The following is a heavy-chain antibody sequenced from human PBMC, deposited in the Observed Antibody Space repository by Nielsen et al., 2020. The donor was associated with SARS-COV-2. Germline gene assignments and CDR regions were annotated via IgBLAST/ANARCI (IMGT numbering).Heavy chain of an antibody. Sequence: GGSLRLSCAASGFSFNRYTMSWVRQAPGKGLEWVSSISSSSSDTDYVDSVKGRLTISRYNAKNSLYLQMNSLRAEATAVYYSAREQSYSSGWYNTDAFDIWGQGTMVTVSS. CDR1: GFSFNRYT. CDR2: ISSSSSDT. CDR3: AREQSYSSGWYNTDAFDI. D-gene: IGHD6-19*01. J-gene: IGHJ3*02. V-gene: IGHV3-21*04.